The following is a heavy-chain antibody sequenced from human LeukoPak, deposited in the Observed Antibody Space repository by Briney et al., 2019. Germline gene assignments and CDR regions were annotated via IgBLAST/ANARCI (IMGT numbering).Heavy chain of an antibody. J-gene: IGHJ4*02. CDR3: ARALRYGDYDGLVDY. D-gene: IGHD4-17*01. V-gene: IGHV4-59*01. CDR2: IYYSGST. CDR1: GGSISSYY. Sequence: PSETLSLTCTVSGGSISSYYWSWIRQPPGKGLEWIGYIYYSGSTNYNPSLKSRVTISVDTSKNQFSLKLSSVTAADTAVYYCARALRYGDYDGLVDYWGQGTLVTVSS.